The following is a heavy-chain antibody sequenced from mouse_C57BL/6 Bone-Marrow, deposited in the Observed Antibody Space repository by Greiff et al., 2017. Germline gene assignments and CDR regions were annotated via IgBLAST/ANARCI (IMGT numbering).Heavy chain of an antibody. CDR1: GFTFSSYA. CDR2: ISDGGSYT. V-gene: IGHV5-4*01. Sequence: EVHLVESGGGLVKPGGSLKLSCAASGFTFSSYAMSWVRQTPEKRLEWVATISDGGSYTYYPDNVKGRFTISRENAKNNLYLQMSHLKSEETAMYYCARDPIGKGDDWGQGTTLTVSS. D-gene: IGHD4-1*01. J-gene: IGHJ2*01. CDR3: ARDPIGKGDD.